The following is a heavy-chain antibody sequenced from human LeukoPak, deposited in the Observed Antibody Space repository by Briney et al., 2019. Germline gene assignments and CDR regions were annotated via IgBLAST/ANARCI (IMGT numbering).Heavy chain of an antibody. CDR2: ISGSGGST. J-gene: IGHJ4*02. Sequence: GGSLRLSCAASGFTFSSYVMSWVRQAPGKGLEWVSTISGSGGSTYYADSVKGRFTISRDNPKNTLSLQMNSLRAEDTAVYYCAKGSAYADFWGQGTLVTVSS. V-gene: IGHV3-23*01. CDR3: AKGSAYADF. D-gene: IGHD3-3*01. CDR1: GFTFSSYV.